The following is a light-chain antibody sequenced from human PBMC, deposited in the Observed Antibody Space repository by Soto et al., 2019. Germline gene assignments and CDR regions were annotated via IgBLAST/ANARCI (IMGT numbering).Light chain of an antibody. V-gene: IGKV1-5*01. J-gene: IGKJ1*01. CDR1: QSISSW. Sequence: DIQITQSPSPLSASVGDRVTITCRASQSISSWLAWYQQKPGKAPKLLIYDASSLESGVPSRFSGSGSGTEFTLTISSLQPDDFATYYCQQYNSYWWTFGQGTKVDIK. CDR3: QQYNSYWWT. CDR2: DAS.